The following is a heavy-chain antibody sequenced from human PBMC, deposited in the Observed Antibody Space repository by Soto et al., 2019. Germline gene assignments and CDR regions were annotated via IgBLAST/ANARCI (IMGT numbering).Heavy chain of an antibody. CDR3: ARIPIAAAGDY. CDR2: INPNSGGT. V-gene: IGHV1-2*02. Sequence: ASVKVSCKASGYTFTGYYMHWVRQAPGQGLEWMGWINPNSGGTNYAQKCQGRVTMTRDTSISTAYMELSRLRSDDTAVYYCARIPIAAAGDYWGQGTLVTVSS. D-gene: IGHD6-13*01. CDR1: GYTFTGYY. J-gene: IGHJ4*02.